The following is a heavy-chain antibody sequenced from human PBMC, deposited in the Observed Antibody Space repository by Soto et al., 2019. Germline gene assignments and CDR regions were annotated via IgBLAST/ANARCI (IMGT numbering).Heavy chain of an antibody. CDR2: IYPGDSDT. CDR3: AASIFYYGMDV. Sequence: HGESLKISCKGSGYTFTNYWIGWVRQMPGKGLEWMGIIYPGDSDTKYNPSFQGQVTISADKSITTTYLRWTSLKASDTAIYYCAASIFYYGMDVWGQGTTVPSP. J-gene: IGHJ6*02. V-gene: IGHV5-51*01. CDR1: GYTFTNYW.